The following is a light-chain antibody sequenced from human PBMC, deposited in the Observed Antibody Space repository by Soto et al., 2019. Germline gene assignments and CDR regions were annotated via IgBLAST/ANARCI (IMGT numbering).Light chain of an antibody. V-gene: IGKV3-20*01. CDR3: QQYGSSHT. J-gene: IGKJ5*01. Sequence: EIVLTQSPGTLSLSPGERATLSCRASQSVTSTYLAWYQQKPGQAPRLLIYGASSRAIGIPDRFSGSVSGSDFILTITSLEPEDFAVYYCQQYGSSHTFGQGTRLEIK. CDR1: QSVTSTY. CDR2: GAS.